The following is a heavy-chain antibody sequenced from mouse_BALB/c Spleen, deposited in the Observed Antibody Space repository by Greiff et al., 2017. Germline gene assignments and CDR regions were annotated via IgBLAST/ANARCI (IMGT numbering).Heavy chain of an antibody. CDR3: AGGWYVHYFDY. CDR2: IHYSGST. D-gene: IGHD2-1*01. V-gene: IGHV3-1*02. Sequence: EVMLVESGPDLVKPSQSLSLTCTATGYSITSGYSWHWLRQFPGNKLEWMGYIHYSGSTNYNPSLKSRISITRDTSKNQFFLQLKSVTTEDTATYYCAGGWYVHYFDYWGQGTTLTVSS. CDR1: GYSITSGYS. J-gene: IGHJ2*01.